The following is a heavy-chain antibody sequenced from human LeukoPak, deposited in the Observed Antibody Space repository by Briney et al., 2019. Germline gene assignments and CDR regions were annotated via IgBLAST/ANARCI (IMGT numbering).Heavy chain of an antibody. D-gene: IGHD5-18*01. CDR1: GGSFSGCY. CDR2: INHSGST. Sequence: PSETLSLTCAVYGGSFSGCYWSWIRQPPGKGLEWIGEINHSGSTNYNPSLKSRVTISVDTSKNQFSLRLSSVTAADTAVYYCARETGYSTRRVDYWGQGTLVTVSS. CDR3: ARETGYSTRRVDY. J-gene: IGHJ4*02. V-gene: IGHV4-34*01.